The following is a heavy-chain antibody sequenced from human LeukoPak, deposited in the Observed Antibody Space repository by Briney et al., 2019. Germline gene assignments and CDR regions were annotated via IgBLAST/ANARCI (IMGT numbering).Heavy chain of an antibody. CDR1: GGSISTYY. CDR2: IYNSGST. J-gene: IGHJ5*02. V-gene: IGHV4-59*12. CDR3: AREVNHYGLRRNSFDP. D-gene: IGHD3-10*01. Sequence: PSETLSLTCTVSGGSISTYYWSWIRRPPGKGLEWIGYIYNSGSTNYNPFLKSRVTISVDTSKNQFSLKLSSVTAADTALYYCAREVNHYGLRRNSFDPWGQGTRVTVSS.